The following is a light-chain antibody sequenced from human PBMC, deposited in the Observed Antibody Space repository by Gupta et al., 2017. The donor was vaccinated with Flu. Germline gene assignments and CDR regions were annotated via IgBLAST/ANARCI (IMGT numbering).Light chain of an antibody. CDR1: QNGSSN. J-gene: IGKJ4*01. CDR2: GAF. CDR3: QQYNNWPLT. Sequence: RATRHSMPSQNGSSNLAWYQQKPGQSPRLLIFGAFTGATGAPARFRGSGSGTEFTLTISRLQAEDVAVYYCQQYNNWPLTFGGGTKVEIK. V-gene: IGKV3-15*01.